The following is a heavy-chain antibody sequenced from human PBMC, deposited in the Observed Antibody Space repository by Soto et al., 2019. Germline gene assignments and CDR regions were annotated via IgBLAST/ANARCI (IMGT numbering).Heavy chain of an antibody. D-gene: IGHD1-26*01. J-gene: IGHJ4*02. CDR2: IWYDGSNK. CDR3: ARGSVVGDTEGVFDY. CDR1: GFTFSSYG. Sequence: QVQLVESGGGVVQPGRSLRLSCAASGFTFSSYGMHWVRQAPGKGLEWVAVIWYDGSNKYYADSVKGRFTISRDHSKNTLDLQMNSLRAEDTAVYYCARGSVVGDTEGVFDYWGQATLVAVSS. V-gene: IGHV3-33*01.